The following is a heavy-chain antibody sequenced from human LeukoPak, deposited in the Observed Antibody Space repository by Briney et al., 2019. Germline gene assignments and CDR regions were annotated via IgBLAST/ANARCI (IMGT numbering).Heavy chain of an antibody. CDR3: ARPTYYYDSSGYSDAFDI. J-gene: IGHJ3*02. V-gene: IGHV5-51*01. Sequence: GESLKISCKGSGYSFAIYWIAWVRQVPGKGLEWMGIIYPGDSDTRYSPSFQGQVTISADKSISTAYLQWSSLKASDTAMYYCARPTYYYDSSGYSDAFDIWGQGTMVTVSS. CDR2: IYPGDSDT. D-gene: IGHD3-22*01. CDR1: GYSFAIYW.